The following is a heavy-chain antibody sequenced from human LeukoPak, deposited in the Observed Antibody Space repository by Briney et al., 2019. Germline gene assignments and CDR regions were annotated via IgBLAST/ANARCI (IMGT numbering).Heavy chain of an antibody. D-gene: IGHD4-17*01. CDR2: ISAYNGNT. V-gene: IGHV1-18*01. Sequence: VASVKVSCKASGYTFTSYAISWVRQAPGQGLEWMGWISAYNGNTNYAQKLQGRVTMTTDTSTSTAYMELRSLRSDDTAVYYCARVGWSSGDYGSYYYYYYMDVWGKGTTVTVSS. CDR3: ARVGWSSGDYGSYYYYYYMDV. CDR1: GYTFTSYA. J-gene: IGHJ6*03.